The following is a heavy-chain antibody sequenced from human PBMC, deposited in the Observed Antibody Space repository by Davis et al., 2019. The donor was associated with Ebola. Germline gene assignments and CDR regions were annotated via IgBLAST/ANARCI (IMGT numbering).Heavy chain of an antibody. CDR3: AKGGGFWSADLNWFDP. J-gene: IGHJ5*02. V-gene: IGHV4-34*01. D-gene: IGHD3-3*01. Sequence: SETLSLTCAVYGGSFSGYYWSWIRQPPGKGLEWIGEINHSGSTNYNPSLKSRVTISVDTSKNQFSLKLSSVTAADTAVYYCAKGGGFWSADLNWFDPWGQGTLVTVSS. CDR2: INHSGST. CDR1: GGSFSGYY.